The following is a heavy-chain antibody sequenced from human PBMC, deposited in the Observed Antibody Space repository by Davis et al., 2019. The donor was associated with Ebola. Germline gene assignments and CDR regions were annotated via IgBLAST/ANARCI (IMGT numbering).Heavy chain of an antibody. D-gene: IGHD5-18*01. V-gene: IGHV3-49*04. CDR1: GFTFGDYA. Sequence: GESLKISCTASGFTFGDYAMSWVRQAPGKGLEWVGFIRSKAYGGTTEYAASVKGRFTISRDDSKSIAYLQMNSLKTEDTAVYYCTRSPPYSYGTYYFDYWGQGTLVTVSS. J-gene: IGHJ4*02. CDR3: TRSPPYSYGTYYFDY. CDR2: IRSKAYGGTT.